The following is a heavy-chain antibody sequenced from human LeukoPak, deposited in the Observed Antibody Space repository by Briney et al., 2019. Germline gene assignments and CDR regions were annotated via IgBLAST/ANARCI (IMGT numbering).Heavy chain of an antibody. J-gene: IGHJ4*02. D-gene: IGHD3-22*01. CDR1: TGSFSGYC. Sequence: PSETLSLTCAVDTGSFSGYCWGWIRPPQGNGLEWVGEINHGGSTNYHPSLRSGATISVDTPKNQFSLKRSSVTAATTAVHCCARCGRFHVIGMIVLVTQPFDYWGQGTLVTVYS. CDR2: INHGGST. V-gene: IGHV4-34*01. CDR3: ARCGRFHVIGMIVLVTQPFDY.